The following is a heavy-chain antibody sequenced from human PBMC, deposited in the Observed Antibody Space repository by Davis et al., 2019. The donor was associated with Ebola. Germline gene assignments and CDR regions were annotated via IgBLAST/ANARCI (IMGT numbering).Heavy chain of an antibody. D-gene: IGHD3-3*01. J-gene: IGHJ4*02. Sequence: ASVKVSCKASGYTFTSYGISWVRQASGQGLEFMGWISAYKGNTNYVQKFQGRVTMTTDTSTTPAYMERRSLRSADTAVYYCAVGGDFWIGYYEPDIDYWDQGTLVTVSS. V-gene: IGHV1-18*04. CDR3: AVGGDFWIGYYEPDIDY. CDR1: GYTFTSYG. CDR2: ISAYKGNT.